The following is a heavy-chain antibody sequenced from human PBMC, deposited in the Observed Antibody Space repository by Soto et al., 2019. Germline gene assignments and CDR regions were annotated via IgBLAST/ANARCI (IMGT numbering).Heavy chain of an antibody. Sequence: SETLSLTCAVYGGSFSGYYWSWIRQPPGKGLEWIGEINHSGSTNYNPSLKSRVTISVDTSKNQFSLKLSSVTAADTAVYYCARDRDYDSSGYYYLHSWGQGTLVTVSS. CDR3: ARDRDYDSSGYYYLHS. D-gene: IGHD3-22*01. V-gene: IGHV4-34*01. J-gene: IGHJ5*02. CDR1: GGSFSGYY. CDR2: INHSGST.